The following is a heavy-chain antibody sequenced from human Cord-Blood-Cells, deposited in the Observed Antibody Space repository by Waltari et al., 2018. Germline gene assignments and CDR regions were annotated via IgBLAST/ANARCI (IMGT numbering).Heavy chain of an antibody. J-gene: IGHJ5*02. CDR1: GFTVSSNY. CDR3: AVKLNTGWFDP. V-gene: IGHV3-53*04. CDR2: IYSGGST. Sequence: EVQLVESGGGLVQPGGSLRLSCAASGFTVSSNYMSWVRQAPGKGLEWVSVIYSGGSTYSADSVKGRFTISRHNSKNTLYLQMNSLRAEDTAVYYCAVKLNTGWFDPWGQGTLVTVSS. D-gene: IGHD3-10*01.